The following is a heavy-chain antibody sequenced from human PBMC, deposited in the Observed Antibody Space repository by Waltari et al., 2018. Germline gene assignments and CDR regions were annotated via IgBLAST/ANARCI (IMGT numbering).Heavy chain of an antibody. CDR1: GFNVIPHS. CDR2: IYSGGIT. Sequence: ELQLVESGGGLIQPGGSLSLSCAASGFNVIPHSMSWVRQALGKGLEWISVIYSGGITYYADSVKGRFTISRDSYRNTLSLQMISLRAEDTAVYYCARAESGGMFDYYYGMDVWGQGTTVTVSS. CDR3: ARAESGGMFDYYYGMDV. J-gene: IGHJ6*02. V-gene: IGHV3-53*01. D-gene: IGHD2-15*01.